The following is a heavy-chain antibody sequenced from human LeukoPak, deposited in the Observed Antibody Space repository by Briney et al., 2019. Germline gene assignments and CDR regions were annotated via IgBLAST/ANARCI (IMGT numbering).Heavy chain of an antibody. CDR3: ARERWLGSSRAFDL. J-gene: IGHJ3*01. CDR1: GFTFSSYE. D-gene: IGHD4-23*01. Sequence: GGSLRLSCAASGFTFSSYEMNWVRQAPGKGLEWVSYISSSDSTIYYADSVKGRFTISRDNAKNSLYLQMNSLRAEDTAVYYCARERWLGSSRAFDLWGQGTMVTVSS. CDR2: ISSSDSTI. V-gene: IGHV3-48*03.